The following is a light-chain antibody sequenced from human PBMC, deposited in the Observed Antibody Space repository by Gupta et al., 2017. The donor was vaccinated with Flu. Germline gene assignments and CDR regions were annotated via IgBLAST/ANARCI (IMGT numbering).Light chain of an antibody. V-gene: IGKV3-20*01. CDR1: QSVISNS. CDR2: GAS. J-gene: IGKJ4*01. Sequence: ERATLSCRASQSVISNSVAWYQQKPGQAPRLLMYGASSRAPGIPDRFSGSGSGTDFTLTITRLEPEDFAVYHCQQYGSSPRTFGGGTKVEIK. CDR3: QQYGSSPRT.